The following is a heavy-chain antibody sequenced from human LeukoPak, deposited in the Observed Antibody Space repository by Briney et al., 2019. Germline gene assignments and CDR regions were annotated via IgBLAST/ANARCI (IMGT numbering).Heavy chain of an antibody. CDR1: GGSISSYY. D-gene: IGHD3-16*01. V-gene: IGHV4-4*09. J-gene: IGHJ6*03. CDR3: ARRSMITVRVCDYYYMDV. CDR2: IYTSGST. Sequence: SETLSLTCTVSGGSISSYYWSWIRQPPGKGLEWIGYIYTSGSTNYNPSLKSRVTISVDTSKNQFSLKLSSVTAADTAVYYCARRSMITVRVCDYYYMDVWGKGTTVTVSS.